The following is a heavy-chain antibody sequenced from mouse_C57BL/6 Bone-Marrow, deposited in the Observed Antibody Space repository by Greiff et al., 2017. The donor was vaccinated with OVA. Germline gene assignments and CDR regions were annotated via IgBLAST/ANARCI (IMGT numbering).Heavy chain of an antibody. Sequence: QVQLQQSGAELARPGASVKMSCKASGYTFTSYTMHWVKQRPGQGLEWIGYINPSSGYTKYNQKFKDKATLTADKSSSTAYMQLSSLTSEDSAVYYCASSPIYYDYQAWFAYWGQGTLVTVSA. CDR1: GYTFTSYT. V-gene: IGHV1-4*01. J-gene: IGHJ3*01. CDR2: INPSSGYT. D-gene: IGHD2-4*01. CDR3: ASSPIYYDYQAWFAY.